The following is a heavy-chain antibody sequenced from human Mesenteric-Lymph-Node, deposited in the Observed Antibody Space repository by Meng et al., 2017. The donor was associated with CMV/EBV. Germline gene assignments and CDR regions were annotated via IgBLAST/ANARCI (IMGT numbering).Heavy chain of an antibody. CDR1: GDSTSNSTYD. Sequence: DLQGSGLGPVKPSETLSLSCIASGDSTSNSTYDWPWIRRPPGKGLGWIGSVHHSGTTYYNPSLKGRLTISVDTSANLFSLRLTTVTAADTATYDCARRGNYDSDYSEYWGQGTLVTVSS. J-gene: IGHJ4*02. V-gene: IGHV4-39*01. CDR2: VHHSGTT. D-gene: IGHD3-22*01. CDR3: ARRGNYDSDYSEY.